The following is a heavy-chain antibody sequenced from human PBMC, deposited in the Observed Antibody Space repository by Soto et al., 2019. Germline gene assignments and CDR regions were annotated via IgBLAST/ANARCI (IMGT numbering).Heavy chain of an antibody. CDR1: GGSISSYY. V-gene: IGHV4-59*01. Sequence: SETLSLTCTVSGGSISSYYWSWIRQPPGKGLEWIGYIYYSGSTNSNPSLKSRVTISVDTSKNQFSLKLSSVTAADTAVYYCARDSKRGYSGYDKLDYWGQGTLVTVSS. CDR2: IYYSGST. J-gene: IGHJ4*02. CDR3: ARDSKRGYSGYDKLDY. D-gene: IGHD5-12*01.